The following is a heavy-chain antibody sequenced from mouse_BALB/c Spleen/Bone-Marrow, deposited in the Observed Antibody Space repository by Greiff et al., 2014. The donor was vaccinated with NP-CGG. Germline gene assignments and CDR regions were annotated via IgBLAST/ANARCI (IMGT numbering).Heavy chain of an antibody. CDR1: GFSLTSYG. Sequence: QVQLQQPGPSLVQPSQSLSITCTVSGFSLTSYGVHWVRQSPGKGLEWLGVIWRGGSTDYNAAFMSRLSFTKDNSKSQVFFKMNSLQADDTAMYYCAKNYYGSSYYWGQGTTLTVSS. CDR2: IWRGGST. CDR3: AKNYYGSSYY. D-gene: IGHD1-1*01. J-gene: IGHJ2*01. V-gene: IGHV2-5-1*01.